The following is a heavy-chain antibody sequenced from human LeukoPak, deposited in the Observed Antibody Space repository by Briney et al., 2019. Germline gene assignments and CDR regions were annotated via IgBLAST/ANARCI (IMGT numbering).Heavy chain of an antibody. V-gene: IGHV3-73*01. J-gene: IGHJ6*02. CDR2: IRSKANSYAT. CDR1: GFTFSGSA. Sequence: PGGSLRLSCAASGFTFSGSAMHWVRQASGKGLEWVGRIRSKANSYATAYAASVKGRFTISRDDSKNTAYLQMNSLKTEDTAVYYCTRSYCSSTSCPSLYYYYGMDVWGQGTTVTVSS. D-gene: IGHD2-2*01. CDR3: TRSYCSSTSCPSLYYYYGMDV.